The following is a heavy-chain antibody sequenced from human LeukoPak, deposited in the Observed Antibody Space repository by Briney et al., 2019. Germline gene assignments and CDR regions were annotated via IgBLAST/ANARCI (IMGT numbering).Heavy chain of an antibody. V-gene: IGHV4-39*01. CDR3: AGHRDYSGYDYPTDFDY. Sequence: SETLSLTCTVSGGSISSSSYYWGWIRQPPGKGLEWIGSIYYSGSTYYNPSLKSRVTISVDTSKNQFSLKLSSVTAADTAVYYCAGHRDYSGYDYPTDFDYWGQGTLVTVSS. CDR2: IYYSGST. J-gene: IGHJ4*02. D-gene: IGHD5-12*01. CDR1: GGSISSSSYY.